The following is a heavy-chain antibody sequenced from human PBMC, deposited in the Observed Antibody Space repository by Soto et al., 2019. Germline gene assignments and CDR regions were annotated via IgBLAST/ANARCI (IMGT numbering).Heavy chain of an antibody. Sequence: ASVKVSCKASGYTFTSYDINWVRQATGQGLEWMGWMNPNSGNTGYAQKFQGRATMTRNTSISTAYMELSSLRSEDTAVYYCARVLGYCSSTSCYHWFDPWGQGTLVTVSS. CDR1: GYTFTSYD. V-gene: IGHV1-8*01. D-gene: IGHD2-2*01. CDR2: MNPNSGNT. J-gene: IGHJ5*02. CDR3: ARVLGYCSSTSCYHWFDP.